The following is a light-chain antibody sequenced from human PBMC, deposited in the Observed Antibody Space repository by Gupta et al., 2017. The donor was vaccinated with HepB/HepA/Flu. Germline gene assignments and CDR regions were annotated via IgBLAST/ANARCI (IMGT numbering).Light chain of an antibody. J-gene: IGLJ1*01. CDR1: SSDVGGYNY. CDR3: SSYTSSSTYV. V-gene: IGLV2-14*04. CDR2: DVS. Sequence: PGPAIALSCTGTSSDVGGYNYVSWYQQHPGKAPKLMIYDVSNRPSGVSNRFSGSKSGNTASLTISGLQAEDEADYYCSSYTSSSTYVVGTGTKVTVL.